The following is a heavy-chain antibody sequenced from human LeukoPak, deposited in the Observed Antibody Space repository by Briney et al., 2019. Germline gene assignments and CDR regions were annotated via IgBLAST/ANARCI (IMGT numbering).Heavy chain of an antibody. CDR2: IYYSGST. V-gene: IGHV4-39*07. D-gene: IGHD6-13*01. Sequence: SETLSLTCAVSGGSISSGSYYWGWIRQPPGKGLEWIGSIYYSGSTNYNPSLKSRVTISVDTSKNQFSLKLSSVTAADTAVYYCARDSSSSFHTWAYFQHWGQGTLVTVSS. J-gene: IGHJ1*01. CDR3: ARDSSSSFHTWAYFQH. CDR1: GGSISSGSYY.